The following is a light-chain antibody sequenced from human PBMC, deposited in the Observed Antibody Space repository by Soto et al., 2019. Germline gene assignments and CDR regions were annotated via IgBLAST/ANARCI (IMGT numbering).Light chain of an antibody. CDR2: GAS. CDR3: QHYHNWPPWT. J-gene: IGKJ1*01. CDR1: QSVSRN. V-gene: IGKV3-15*01. Sequence: EIVMTQSPATLSVSPGERATLSCRASQSVSRNLAWYQQKPGQAPRLLIYGASTRATGIPARFSGSGSGTEFTLTISILQSDDFAVYYCQHYHNWPPWTFGQGTKVEIK.